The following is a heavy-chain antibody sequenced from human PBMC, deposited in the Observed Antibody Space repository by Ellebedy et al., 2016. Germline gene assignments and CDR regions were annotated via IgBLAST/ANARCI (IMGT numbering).Heavy chain of an antibody. V-gene: IGHV3-23*01. Sequence: GGSLRLSXAASGFTFSTHAMYWFRHSPGKGLEWVSAISGRGGSTYYADSVKGRFTISRDNSKNTLSLQMNSLRDEDTAVYYCAEHPVQAVTEEGYGMDVWGQGTTVTVS. CDR3: AEHPVQAVTEEGYGMDV. J-gene: IGHJ6*02. D-gene: IGHD6-19*01. CDR2: ISGRGGST. CDR1: GFTFSTHA.